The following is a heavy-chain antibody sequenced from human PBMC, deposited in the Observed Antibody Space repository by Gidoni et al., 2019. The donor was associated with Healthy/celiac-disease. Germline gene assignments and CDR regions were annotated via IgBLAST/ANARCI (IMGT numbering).Heavy chain of an antibody. J-gene: IGHJ5*02. D-gene: IGHD3-10*01. CDR3: AKGGSGIRVSNWFDP. V-gene: IGHV3-9*01. CDR2: ISWNSGSI. CDR1: GFTFDDYA. Sequence: EVQLVESGGGLVQPGRSLRLSCAASGFTFDDYAMHWVRQAPGKGLEWVSGISWNSGSIGYADSVKGRFTISRDNAKNSLYLQMNSLRAEDTALYYCAKGGSGIRVSNWFDPWGQGTLVTVSS.